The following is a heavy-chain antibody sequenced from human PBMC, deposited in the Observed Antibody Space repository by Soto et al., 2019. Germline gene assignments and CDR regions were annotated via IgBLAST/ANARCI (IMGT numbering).Heavy chain of an antibody. J-gene: IGHJ4*02. D-gene: IGHD2-15*01. V-gene: IGHV3-74*01. CDR1: GFTFSTYW. CDR3: AQLGYCSNVTCYWSR. CDR2: ISFDGSAT. Sequence: GGSLRLSCAASGFTFSTYWMHWVRQAPGKGLVWVSRISFDGSATTYADSVKGRFTISRDDAKNTLYLQMNSLRVEDSGVYYCAQLGYCSNVTCYWSRWGQRSRVSVSS.